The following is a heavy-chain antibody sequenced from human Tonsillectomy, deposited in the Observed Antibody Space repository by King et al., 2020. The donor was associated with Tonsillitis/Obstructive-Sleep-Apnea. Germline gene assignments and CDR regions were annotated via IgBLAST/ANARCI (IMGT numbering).Heavy chain of an antibody. CDR2: IYYSGST. J-gene: IGHJ3*02. V-gene: IGHV4-59*01. CDR1: GGSISSYY. Sequence: QLQESGPGLVKPSETLSLTCTVSGGSISSYYWSWIRQPPGKGLEWIGCIYYSGSTNYNPSLKSRVTISVDTSKNQFSLKLSSVTAADTAVYYCARAEVELATINAFDIWGQGTMVTVSS. D-gene: IGHD5-24*01. CDR3: ARAEVELATINAFDI.